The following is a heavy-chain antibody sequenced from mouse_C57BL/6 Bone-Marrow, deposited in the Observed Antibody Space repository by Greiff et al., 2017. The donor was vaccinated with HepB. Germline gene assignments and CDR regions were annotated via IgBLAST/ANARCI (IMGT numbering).Heavy chain of an antibody. V-gene: IGHV7-1*01. CDR2: SRNKANDYTT. Sequence: EVKRVESGGGLVQSGRSLRLSCATSGFTFSDFYMEWVRQAPGKGLEWIAASRNKANDYTTEYSASVKGRFIVSRDTSQSILYLQMNALRAEDTAIYYCARDAPYYYGSSWYFDVWGTGTTVTVSS. D-gene: IGHD1-1*01. CDR3: ARDAPYYYGSSWYFDV. J-gene: IGHJ1*03. CDR1: GFTFSDFY.